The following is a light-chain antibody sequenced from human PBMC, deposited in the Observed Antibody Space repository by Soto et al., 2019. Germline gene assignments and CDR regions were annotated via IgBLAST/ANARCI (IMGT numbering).Light chain of an antibody. CDR2: DAS. CDR1: QTSSTW. J-gene: IGKJ1*01. Sequence: IQMTQTPFTLFSFLGGRVTIPCRASQTSSTWVAWHQQKPGKATKLLIYDASSLESGVPSRFSGSGSGTEFTLTISNLQPDDFATYYCQQYNSQWTFGQGTKVDI. CDR3: QQYNSQWT. V-gene: IGKV1-5*01.